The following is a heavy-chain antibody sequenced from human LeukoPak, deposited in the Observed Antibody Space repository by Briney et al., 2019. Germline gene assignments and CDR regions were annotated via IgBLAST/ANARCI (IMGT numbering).Heavy chain of an antibody. CDR2: IKQDGSEK. Sequence: GGSLRLSCGVSGFTFSSYWMSWVRQAPGKGLEWVANIKQDGSEKHYVDSVKGRFTISRDNAKNSLYLQMSSLRDEDTAVYYCARDLYYYGTGSLNVYWGQGTLVTVSS. CDR3: ARDLYYYGTGSLNVY. CDR1: GFTFSSYW. J-gene: IGHJ4*02. D-gene: IGHD3-10*01. V-gene: IGHV3-7*01.